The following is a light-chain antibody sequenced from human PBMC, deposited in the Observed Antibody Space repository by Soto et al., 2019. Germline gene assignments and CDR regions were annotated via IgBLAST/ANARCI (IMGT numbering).Light chain of an antibody. CDR1: RSNIGSNY. CDR2: RND. V-gene: IGLV1-47*01. CDR3: AAWDDSLSALFV. Sequence: QSALTQPPSASGTPGQRVTISCSGSRSNIGSNYVYWYLQLPGVAPKLLIYRNDQRPSGVPDRFSGSKSGTSASLAISGLRSEDEADYYCAAWDDSLSALFVFGTGTKVTV. J-gene: IGLJ1*01.